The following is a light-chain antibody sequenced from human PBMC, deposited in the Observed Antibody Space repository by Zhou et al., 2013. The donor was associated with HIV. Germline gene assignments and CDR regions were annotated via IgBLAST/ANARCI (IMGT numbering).Light chain of an antibody. V-gene: IGKV3-15*01. Sequence: EIVMTQSPATLSVSPGERATLSCRASQSVSSNLAWYQQKPGQAPRLLIYXHPPGPLVSQTRFSGSGSGTEFTLTISSMQSEDFAIYHCQQYDNGPPWTFGPGTKVEIK. CDR1: QSVSSN. J-gene: IGKJ1*01. CDR2: XHP. CDR3: QQYDNGPPWT.